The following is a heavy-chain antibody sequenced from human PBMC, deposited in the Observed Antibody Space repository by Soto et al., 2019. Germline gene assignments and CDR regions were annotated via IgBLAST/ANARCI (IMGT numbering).Heavy chain of an antibody. J-gene: IGHJ5*02. Sequence: ASVKVSCKASGYTFTRDQIHWVRQAPGQGLEWMGMIDPSGGKTNYAQKFQGRVTMTRDTSTSTVYMALSNLRSEDTAIYFCARVMRSLLSITALDTWGQGTLVTVSS. D-gene: IGHD5-18*01. CDR2: IDPSGGKT. CDR3: ARVMRSLLSITALDT. V-gene: IGHV1-46*01. CDR1: GYTFTRDQ.